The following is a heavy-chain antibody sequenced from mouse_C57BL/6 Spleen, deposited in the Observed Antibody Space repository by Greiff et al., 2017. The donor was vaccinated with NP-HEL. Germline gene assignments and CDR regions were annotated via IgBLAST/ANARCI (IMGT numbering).Heavy chain of an antibody. CDR2: IWRGGST. Sequence: QVQLKQSGPGLVQPSQSLSITCTVSGFSLTSYGVHWVRQSPGKGLEWLGVIWRGGSTDYNAAFMSRLSITKDNSKSQVFFKMNSLQADDTDIYYCAKNDFYDGFYYAMDYWGQGTSVTVSS. CDR1: GFSLTSYG. J-gene: IGHJ4*01. D-gene: IGHD2-3*01. V-gene: IGHV2-5*01. CDR3: AKNDFYDGFYYAMDY.